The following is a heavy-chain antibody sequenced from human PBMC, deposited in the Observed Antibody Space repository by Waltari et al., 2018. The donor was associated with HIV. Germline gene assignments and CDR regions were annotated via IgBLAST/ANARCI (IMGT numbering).Heavy chain of an antibody. Sequence: QVQLVQSGAEVKKPGASVKVSCKASGYTFTSYGISWVRQVPGQGLEWMGWISAYHANPNYAPQLQGTVTMTTDTSTSTADMELRSLRSDDTAVYYCARSNGRKSPQYYFDYWGQGTLVTVSS. CDR3: ARSNGRKSPQYYFDY. D-gene: IGHD1-1*01. V-gene: IGHV1-18*01. CDR1: GYTFTSYG. CDR2: ISAYHANP. J-gene: IGHJ4*02.